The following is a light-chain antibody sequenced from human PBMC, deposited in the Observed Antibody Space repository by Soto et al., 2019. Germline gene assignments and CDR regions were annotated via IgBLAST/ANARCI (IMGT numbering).Light chain of an antibody. CDR2: DVS. Sequence: QSALTQPASVSGSPGQSITISCTGTSSDVGAYDYVSWYQQLPGKAPRLMVYDVSNRPSGVSNRFSGSKSGNTASLTISGLQAEDEATYYCSSYTRSSALVFGGGTKLTVL. CDR1: SSDVGAYDY. CDR3: SSYTRSSALV. V-gene: IGLV2-14*03. J-gene: IGLJ3*02.